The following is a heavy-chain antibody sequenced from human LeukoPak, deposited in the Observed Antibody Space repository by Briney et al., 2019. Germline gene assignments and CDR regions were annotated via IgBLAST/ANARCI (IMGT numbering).Heavy chain of an antibody. V-gene: IGHV4-59*08. D-gene: IGHD3-22*01. CDR1: GGSISSYY. Sequence: SETRSLACTVSGGSISSYYRSWIRQPPGKGVEWIGYIYYSGSTNYNPSLKSRVTISVDTSKNQFSLKLRSVTAADTAVYYCARHRARYYDSSGITADAFDVWGQGTMVTVSS. CDR3: ARHRARYYDSSGITADAFDV. J-gene: IGHJ3*01. CDR2: IYYSGST.